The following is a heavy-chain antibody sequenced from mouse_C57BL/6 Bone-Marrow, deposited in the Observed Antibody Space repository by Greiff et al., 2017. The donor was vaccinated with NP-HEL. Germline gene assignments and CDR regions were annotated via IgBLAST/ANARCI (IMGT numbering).Heavy chain of an antibody. V-gene: IGHV1-76*01. Sequence: VQLQQSGAELVRPGASVKLSCKASGYTFTDYYINWVKQRPGQGLEWIARIYPGSGNTYYNEKFKGKATLTAEKSSSTAYMQLSSLTSEDSAVYFCAGGGLYYFDYWGQGTTLTVSS. CDR1: GYTFTDYY. CDR3: AGGGLYYFDY. CDR2: IYPGSGNT. J-gene: IGHJ2*01. D-gene: IGHD1-1*02.